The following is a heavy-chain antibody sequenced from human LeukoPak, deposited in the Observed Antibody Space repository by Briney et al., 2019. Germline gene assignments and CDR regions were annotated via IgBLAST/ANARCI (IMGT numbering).Heavy chain of an antibody. CDR1: GFTVSSNY. CDR3: SRELGGVIVINEYYFDY. V-gene: IGHV3-53*01. Sequence: GGSLRLSCAASGFTVSSNYMTWVRQAPGKGLEWVSVIHKNAITYYADTVKGRFTISRDNAKNSLYLQMNSLRAEDTAVYYCSRELGGVIVINEYYFDYWGQGTLVTVSS. J-gene: IGHJ4*02. CDR2: IHKNAIT. D-gene: IGHD3-16*02.